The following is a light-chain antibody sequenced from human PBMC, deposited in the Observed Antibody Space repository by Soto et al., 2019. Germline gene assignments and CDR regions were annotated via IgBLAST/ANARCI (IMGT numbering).Light chain of an antibody. CDR3: QQYNNWPRT. CDR1: QSVSSN. J-gene: IGKJ1*01. CDR2: GAS. V-gene: IGKV3-15*01. Sequence: EIVMTQSPATLSVSPGERATLSCSSSQSVSSNFAWYQQKQGQAPRLLIYGASTRATGIPARFSGRGSGTEFTLTISSLQSEDFAVYYCQQYNNWPRTFGQGTKVEIK.